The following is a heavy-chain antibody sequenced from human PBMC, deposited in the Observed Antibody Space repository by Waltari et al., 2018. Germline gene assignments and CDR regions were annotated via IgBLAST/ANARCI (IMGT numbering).Heavy chain of an antibody. V-gene: IGHV4-39*01. J-gene: IGHJ4*02. CDR2: IHSSGST. CDR3: ARPANFYYDRGGYDY. D-gene: IGHD3-22*01. Sequence: QLQLQESGPGLVKPSETLSRTCTVSGDSISTTSNYWGWIRQAPGKGLEWVGFIHSSGSTYYNPSLKSRVTLSVETSKNQFSLRLTSVTAADTAVYYCARPANFYYDRGGYDYWGQGTLVTVSS. CDR1: GDSISTTSNY.